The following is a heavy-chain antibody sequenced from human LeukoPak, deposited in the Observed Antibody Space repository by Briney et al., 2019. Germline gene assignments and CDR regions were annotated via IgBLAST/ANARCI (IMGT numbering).Heavy chain of an antibody. CDR3: AKASDFNNYFDF. Sequence: PGGSLRLSCATSGFTFTRYAMSWVRQAPGRGLDWLSSVSGNGQSTFYADSVKGRFTISRDFSKNTLYLQMGNLRAEDTARYYCAKASDFNNYFDFWGQGILVTVSS. CDR1: GFTFTRYA. V-gene: IGHV3-23*01. J-gene: IGHJ4*02. CDR2: VSGNGQST. D-gene: IGHD2-2*01.